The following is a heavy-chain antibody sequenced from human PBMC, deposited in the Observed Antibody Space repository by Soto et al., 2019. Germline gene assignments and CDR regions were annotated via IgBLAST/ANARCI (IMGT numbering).Heavy chain of an antibody. V-gene: IGHV4-31*03. CDR3: ARGYRQSGYSSSWVFDY. CDR1: GGSINSGGYY. CDR2: IYYSGST. D-gene: IGHD6-13*01. J-gene: IGHJ4*02. Sequence: QVQLQESGPGLVKPSQTLSLICTVSGGSINSGGYYWNWIRQHPGKGLEWIGYIYYSGSTYYNPLPRRRVTILEDKSAKQFSLKLSSVTAADTAVYFCARGYRQSGYSSSWVFDYWGQGTLVNVSS.